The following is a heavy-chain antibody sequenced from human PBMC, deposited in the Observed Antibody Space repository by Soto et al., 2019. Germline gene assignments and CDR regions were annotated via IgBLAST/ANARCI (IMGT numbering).Heavy chain of an antibody. D-gene: IGHD5-18*01. CDR2: IIPIFGTA. CDR1: GGTFSSYA. Sequence: ASVKVSCKASGGTFSSYAISWVRQAPGQGLEWMGGIIPIFGTANYAQKFQGRVTITADESTSTACMELSSLRSEDTAVYYCAIRDVDTAQGPNDYWGQGTLVTVSS. J-gene: IGHJ4*02. CDR3: AIRDVDTAQGPNDY. V-gene: IGHV1-69*13.